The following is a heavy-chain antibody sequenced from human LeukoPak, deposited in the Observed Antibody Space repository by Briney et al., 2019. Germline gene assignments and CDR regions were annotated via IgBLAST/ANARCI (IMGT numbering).Heavy chain of an antibody. CDR3: AKDSLRERIVGSTTRGVNDY. J-gene: IGHJ4*02. D-gene: IGHD1-26*01. V-gene: IGHV3-74*01. CDR1: GFTFTNYW. Sequence: GGSLRLSCAASGFTFTNYWMHWVRQVSGKGLVWVSRINSDGSGTRYADFVKGRFTISRDNAKSTVYLQMNSLRAEDTAVYYCAKDSLRERIVGSTTRGVNDYWGQGTLVTVSS. CDR2: INSDGSGT.